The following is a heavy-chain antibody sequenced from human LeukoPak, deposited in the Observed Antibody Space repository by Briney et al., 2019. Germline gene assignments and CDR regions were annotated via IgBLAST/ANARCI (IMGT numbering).Heavy chain of an antibody. V-gene: IGHV4-39*02. CDR3: ARDSLMITFGGVIGVFYY. J-gene: IGHJ4*02. CDR1: GGSISSSSYY. Sequence: SETLSLTCTVSGGSISSSSYYWGWLRQPPGQGLEWIGSIYYSGSTYYNPSLKSRITISVDTTKNQFSLKLSSVTAADTTVYYCARDSLMITFGGVIGVFYYWGQGTLVTVSS. D-gene: IGHD3-16*02. CDR2: IYYSGST.